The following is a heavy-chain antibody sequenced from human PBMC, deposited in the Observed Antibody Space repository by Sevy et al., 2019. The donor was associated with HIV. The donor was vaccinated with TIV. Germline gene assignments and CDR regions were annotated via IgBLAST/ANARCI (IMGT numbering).Heavy chain of an antibody. D-gene: IGHD4-17*01. J-gene: IGHJ1*01. Sequence: SETLSLTCTVSGGSISGGDDYWSWIRQPPGKGLEWIGYIYYSGNTYYNPSLKRRVTISVDTSKNQFSLKLSSVTAADTAVYYCASANHGDYVGYFQDWGQGTLVTVSS. CDR1: GGSISGGDDY. CDR2: IYYSGNT. V-gene: IGHV4-30-4*01. CDR3: ASANHGDYVGYFQD.